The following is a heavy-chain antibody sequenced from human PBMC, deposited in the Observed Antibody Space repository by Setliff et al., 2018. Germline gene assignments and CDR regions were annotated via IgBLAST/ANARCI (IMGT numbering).Heavy chain of an antibody. CDR2: IHPSGGST. V-gene: IGHV1-46*01. J-gene: IGHJ6*03. Sequence: ASVKVSCKASGGTFSSYGISWVRQAPGQGLEWMGIIHPSGGSTTYAQKFQGRVTMTRDTSTGTVNMELRSLRSDDTAVYYCARAGRNNYDSSGYYYDLYYYNYMDVWGKGTTVTVSS. CDR3: ARAGRNNYDSSGYYYDLYYYNYMDV. CDR1: GGTFSSYG. D-gene: IGHD3-22*01.